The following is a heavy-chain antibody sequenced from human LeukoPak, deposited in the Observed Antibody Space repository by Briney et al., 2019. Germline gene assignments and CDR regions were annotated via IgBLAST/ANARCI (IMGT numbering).Heavy chain of an antibody. V-gene: IGHV3-53*01. D-gene: IGHD4-23*01. CDR3: SSGGNSVFDY. CDR2: IYSGGST. Sequence: PGGSLRLSCAASGFTVSSNYMTWVRQAPGKGLEWVSVIYSGGSTYYADSVKGRFTMSRDNSKNTPYLQMNRLRAEDTAVYYCSSGGNSVFDYWGQGTLVTVSS. CDR1: GFTVSSNY. J-gene: IGHJ4*02.